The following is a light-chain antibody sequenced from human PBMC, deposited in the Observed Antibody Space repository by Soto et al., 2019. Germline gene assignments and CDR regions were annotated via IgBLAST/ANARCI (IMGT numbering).Light chain of an antibody. CDR1: QSVSRSF. J-gene: IGKJ4*01. V-gene: IGKV3-20*01. Sequence: IVLTQSPGTLSLSPGERATLSCRASQSVSRSFLAWYQQKPGQAPRLLIYGASRRATGIPDRFSGSGSGTDFTLTISGLEPEEFAVYCCQQYGSSTPTFGGGTRVEIK. CDR2: GAS. CDR3: QQYGSSTPT.